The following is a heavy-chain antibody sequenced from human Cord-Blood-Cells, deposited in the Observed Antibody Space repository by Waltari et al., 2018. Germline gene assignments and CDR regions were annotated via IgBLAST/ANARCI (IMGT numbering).Heavy chain of an antibody. D-gene: IGHD1-26*01. CDR2: ISSEGRRT. V-gene: IGHV3-74*01. CDR1: GFTFSSYW. Sequence: EVQLVESGGGLVQPGGSLRLSCAASGFTFSSYWMHWVRQAPGKGLVWVTRISSEGRRTSYADAVKGRVTISRDHAKNTLYLQMNCVRAEDTAVYYCARSFSGSCDYWGQGTLVTVSS. CDR3: ARSFSGSCDY. J-gene: IGHJ4*02.